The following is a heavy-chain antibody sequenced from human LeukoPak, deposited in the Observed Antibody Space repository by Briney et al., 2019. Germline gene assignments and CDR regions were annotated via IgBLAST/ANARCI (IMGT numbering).Heavy chain of an antibody. CDR1: GFTFSSYA. CDR2: FDASSGST. CDR3: AKDPFMTAGHYFDY. Sequence: GGSLRLSCAGSGFTFSSYAMNWVRQAPGKGLEWISSFDASSGSTYYADSVKGRFTISRDNSKNTLYLEMNSLRVDDTAIYYCAKDPFMTAGHYFDYWGQGTLVTVSS. V-gene: IGHV3-23*01. J-gene: IGHJ4*02.